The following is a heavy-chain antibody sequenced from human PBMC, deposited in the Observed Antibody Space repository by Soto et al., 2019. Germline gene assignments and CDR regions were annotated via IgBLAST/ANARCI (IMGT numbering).Heavy chain of an antibody. CDR1: GGSFTYT. CDR3: ARLHGHGTFGMDV. D-gene: IGHD3-16*01. V-gene: IGHV1-69*13. Sequence: ASVKVSCKASGGSFTYTLSWVRQAPGQGLEGMGGIIPIFGTTNYAKKFQGRVTITADGSAKTAYMELSTLRSEDTAVYYCARLHGHGTFGMDVWGQGRTVNVSS. J-gene: IGHJ6*02. CDR2: IIPIFGTT.